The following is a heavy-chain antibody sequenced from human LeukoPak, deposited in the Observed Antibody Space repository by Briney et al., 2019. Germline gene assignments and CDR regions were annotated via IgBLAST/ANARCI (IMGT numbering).Heavy chain of an antibody. V-gene: IGHV1-18*01. CDR1: GYTFTSYG. J-gene: IGHJ4*02. D-gene: IGHD6-13*01. Sequence: ASVKVSRTSSGYTFTSYGISWMRQAPGQGQEWMGWISAYNGNTNYAQKLQGRVTMTTDTSTSTAYMELRSLRSDDTAVYYCARVGIAAAGTPQGGSSYWGQGTLVTVSS. CDR3: ARVGIAAAGTPQGGSSY. CDR2: ISAYNGNT.